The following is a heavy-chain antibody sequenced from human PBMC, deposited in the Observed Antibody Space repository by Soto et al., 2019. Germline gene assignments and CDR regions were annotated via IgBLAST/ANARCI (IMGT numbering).Heavy chain of an antibody. CDR2: ISSSSSYI. Sequence: PGGSLRLSCAASGFTFSNAWMNWVRQAPGKGLEWVPSISSSSSYIYSADSVTGRFTISRANAKTSLYLQMNSLRAEDTAVYYCAREGGDGYRYYYYYYMDVWGKGTTVTVSS. CDR1: GFTFSNAW. D-gene: IGHD5-12*01. J-gene: IGHJ6*03. CDR3: AREGGDGYRYYYYYYMDV. V-gene: IGHV3-21*01.